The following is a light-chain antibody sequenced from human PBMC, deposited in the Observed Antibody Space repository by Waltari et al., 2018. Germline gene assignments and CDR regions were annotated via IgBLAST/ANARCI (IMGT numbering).Light chain of an antibody. J-gene: IGKJ3*01. CDR2: ETS. V-gene: IGKV3-11*01. CDR3: QLLVNWPLFT. CDR1: QSVSNY. Sequence: EIVLTQSPATLSVSPGEGATLSCRASQSVSNYLAWYQQKPGQAPRLLIYETSNRASGIPARFSGSGSGTDFTLTISSLEPEDFAVYYCQLLVNWPLFTFGPGTKVDIK.